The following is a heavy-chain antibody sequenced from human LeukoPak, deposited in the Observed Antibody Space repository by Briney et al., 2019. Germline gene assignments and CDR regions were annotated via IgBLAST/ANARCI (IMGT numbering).Heavy chain of an antibody. CDR3: ARISIAAAGDFDF. CDR2: IKQDGTAT. Sequence: GGSLRLSCAASGFTFSRHWMSWVRQAPGKGLEWVANIKQDGTATYYVDSVKGRFTISRDNAKNSLYLQMDSLRAEDTAVYYCARISIAAAGDFDFWGQGTLVTVSS. D-gene: IGHD6-13*01. V-gene: IGHV3-7*05. CDR1: GFTFSRHW. J-gene: IGHJ4*02.